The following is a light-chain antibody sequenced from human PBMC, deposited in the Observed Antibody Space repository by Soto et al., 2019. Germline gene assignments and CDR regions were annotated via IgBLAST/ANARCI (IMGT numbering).Light chain of an antibody. CDR2: GAS. CDR1: QSVTSAY. Sequence: ETVLTQSPGTLSLSPGERATLSCRASQSVTSAYLACYQQKPGQPPKLLIFGASGRATGIPDRFSGSGSGTDFTLTISRLEPEDFAVYYCQLYGPSVTWTFGQGTKVDIK. V-gene: IGKV3-20*01. CDR3: QLYGPSVTWT. J-gene: IGKJ1*01.